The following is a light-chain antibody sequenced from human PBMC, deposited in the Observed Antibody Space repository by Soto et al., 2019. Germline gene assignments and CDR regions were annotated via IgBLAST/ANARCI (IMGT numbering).Light chain of an antibody. J-gene: IGKJ1*01. CDR1: QSVSRW. Sequence: DIQMTQSPSTLSASVGDTVTITCRASQSVSRWLNWYQQKSGKAPRLLIYEASNLEIGVPSRFSGSGSGTEFILTIISLQPADSATYYCQQFNSKVWTFGQGTKVDIK. CDR3: QQFNSKVWT. CDR2: EAS. V-gene: IGKV1-5*01.